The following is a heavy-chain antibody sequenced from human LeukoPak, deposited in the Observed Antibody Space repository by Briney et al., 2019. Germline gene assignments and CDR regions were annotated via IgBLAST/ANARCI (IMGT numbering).Heavy chain of an antibody. D-gene: IGHD5-18*01. J-gene: IGHJ4*02. CDR3: ATGRHGYSYGNDY. CDR2: IIPIFGTA. V-gene: IGHV1-69*06. CDR1: GGTFSSHA. Sequence: SVKVSCKASGGTFSSHAISWVRRAPGQGLEWMGGIIPIFGTANYAQKFQGRVTITADKSTSTAYMELSSLRSEDTAVYYCATGRHGYSYGNDYWGQETLVTVSS.